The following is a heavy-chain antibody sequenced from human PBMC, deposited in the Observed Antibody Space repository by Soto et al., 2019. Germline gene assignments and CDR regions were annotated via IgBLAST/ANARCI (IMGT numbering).Heavy chain of an antibody. J-gene: IGHJ6*03. Sequence: QVELQESGPGLVKPSETLSLTCKVSGGPFSSHYWSWIRQPPGEGMEWIGYVFYTERTNYNPSLRGRVLISVDTSKNQFSLKLRSVTAADTAVYYCARQDGYYYYLDVWGKGATVTVSS. CDR2: VFYTERT. D-gene: IGHD2-8*01. V-gene: IGHV4-59*08. CDR3: ARQDGYYYYLDV. CDR1: GGPFSSHY.